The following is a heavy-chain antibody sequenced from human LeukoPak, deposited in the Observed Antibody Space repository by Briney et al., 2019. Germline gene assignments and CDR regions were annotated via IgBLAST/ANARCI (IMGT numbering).Heavy chain of an antibody. V-gene: IGHV1-69*04. CDR2: IIPIFGIA. D-gene: IGHD1-7*01. J-gene: IGHJ4*02. Sequence: ASVKVSCKASGGTFTSYAISWVGQAPGQGLEWMGRIIPIFGIANYAQKFQGRVTITADKSTSTAYMELSSLRSEDTAVYYCARDGGSYNWNYRNYFDYWGQGTLVTVSS. CDR3: ARDGGSYNWNYRNYFDY. CDR1: GGTFTSYA.